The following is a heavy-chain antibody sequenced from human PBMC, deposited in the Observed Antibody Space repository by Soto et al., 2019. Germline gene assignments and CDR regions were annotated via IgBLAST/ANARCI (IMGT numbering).Heavy chain of an antibody. CDR2: IIPIFGTA. V-gene: IGHV1-69*01. CDR1: GGTFSSYA. D-gene: IGHD2-21*02. Sequence: QVQLVQSGAEVKKPGSSVKVSCKASGGTFSSYAISWVRQAPGQGREWMGGIIPIFGTANYAQKFQGRVTITANESTSTAYMELSSLRSEDTAVYYCARPPAVVTAIRDYYYYGMDVWGQGTTVTVSS. J-gene: IGHJ6*02. CDR3: ARPPAVVTAIRDYYYYGMDV.